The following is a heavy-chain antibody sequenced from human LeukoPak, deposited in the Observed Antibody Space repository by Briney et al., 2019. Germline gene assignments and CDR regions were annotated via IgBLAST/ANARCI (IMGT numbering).Heavy chain of an antibody. D-gene: IGHD6-19*01. Sequence: SETLSLTCTVSGGPISSPNHFWGWVRQPPGKALEWIGIVYYGGSTYSNPSLKSRVTMSADTSKNQFSPTLSSVTATDTAVYYCSRVVAGTKDFQYWGQGTLVTVSS. CDR3: SRVVAGTKDFQY. V-gene: IGHV4-39*01. CDR2: VYYGGST. CDR1: GGPISSPNHF. J-gene: IGHJ1*01.